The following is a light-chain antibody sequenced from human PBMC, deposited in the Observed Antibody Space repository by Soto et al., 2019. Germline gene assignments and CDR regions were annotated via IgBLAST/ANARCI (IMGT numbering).Light chain of an antibody. CDR3: QHYNSYSEA. J-gene: IGKJ1*01. CDR2: KAS. CDR1: QSIVNR. Sequence: DIQMTQSPSTLSASVGDRVTITCRASQSIVNRLAWYQQKPGKAPKLLIYKASSLESGVPSRFSGSGSGTEFTLTISSLQPDDFATYYCQHYNSYSEAFGQGTKVDIK. V-gene: IGKV1-5*03.